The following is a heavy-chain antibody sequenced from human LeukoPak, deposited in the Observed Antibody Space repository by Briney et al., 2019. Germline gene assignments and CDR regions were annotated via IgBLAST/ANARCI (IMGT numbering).Heavy chain of an antibody. CDR3: ASLRNGWLRNWFDP. CDR2: IFASGST. CDR1: GASITDYY. V-gene: IGHV4-59*12. J-gene: IGHJ5*02. D-gene: IGHD6-19*01. Sequence: SETLSLTCSVSGASITDYYWSWIRQSPGNGLECLDYIFASGSTTYNPSLKSRITLSADLATNRFSLRLTSVTAADTGIYYCASLRNGWLRNWFDPWGPGIPVTVSS.